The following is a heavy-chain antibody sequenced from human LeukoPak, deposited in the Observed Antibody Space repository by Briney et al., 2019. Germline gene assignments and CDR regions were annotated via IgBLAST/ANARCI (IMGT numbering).Heavy chain of an antibody. J-gene: IGHJ6*04. CDR3: AARFYDILTGNYYYGMDV. CDR2: IIPIFGTA. D-gene: IGHD3-9*01. Sequence: SVKVSCKASGGTFNSYAISWVRQAPGQGLEWMGGIIPIFGTANYAQKFQGRVTITADKSTSTAYMELSSLRSEDTAVYYCAARFYDILTGNYYYGMDVWGKGTTVTVSS. V-gene: IGHV1-69*06. CDR1: GGTFNSYA.